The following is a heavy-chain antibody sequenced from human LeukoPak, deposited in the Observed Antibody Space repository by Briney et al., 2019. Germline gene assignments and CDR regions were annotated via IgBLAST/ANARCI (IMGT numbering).Heavy chain of an antibody. CDR2: INHSGST. V-gene: IGHV4-34*01. CDR3: ARESFYYYDSSGYYSRYRYFDY. D-gene: IGHD3-22*01. Sequence: SETLSLTCAVYGGSFSGYYWSWIRQPPGKGLEWIGEINHSGSTNYNPSLKSRVTISADTSKNQFSLKLSSVTAADTAVYYCARESFYYYDSSGYYSRYRYFDYWGQGTLVTVSS. CDR1: GGSFSGYY. J-gene: IGHJ4*02.